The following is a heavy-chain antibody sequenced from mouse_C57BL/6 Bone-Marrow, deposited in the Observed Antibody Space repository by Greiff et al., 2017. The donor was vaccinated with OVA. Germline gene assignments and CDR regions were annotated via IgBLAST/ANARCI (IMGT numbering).Heavy chain of an antibody. V-gene: IGHV1-15*01. CDR3: TRGDSNYYAMDY. Sequence: QVQLQQSGAELVRPGASVTLSCKASGYTFTDYEMHWVKQTPVHGLEWIGAIDPETGGTAYNQKFKGKAILTADKSSSTAYMELSSLTSEDSAVYYCTRGDSNYYAMDYWGQGTSVTVSA. CDR1: GYTFTDYE. D-gene: IGHD2-5*01. J-gene: IGHJ4*01. CDR2: IDPETGGT.